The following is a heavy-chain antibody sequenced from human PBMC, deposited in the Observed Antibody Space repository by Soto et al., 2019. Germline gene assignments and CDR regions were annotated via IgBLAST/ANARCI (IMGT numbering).Heavy chain of an antibody. V-gene: IGHV4-39*01. CDR3: AGRRAGDYYFDY. CDR2: IYYTGST. CDR1: GGSVSISSYY. D-gene: IGHD1-26*01. J-gene: IGHJ4*02. Sequence: SETLSLTCTVSGGSVSISSYYWGCMRQPPGKGLEWIGTIYYTGSTSYSPSLKSRVTISVDTSKTQFSLNLKSVTAADTAVYYCAGRRAGDYYFDYWGQGTLVTVSS.